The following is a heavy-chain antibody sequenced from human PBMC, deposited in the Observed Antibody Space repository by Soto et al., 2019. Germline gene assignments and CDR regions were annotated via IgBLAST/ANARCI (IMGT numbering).Heavy chain of an antibody. Sequence: ETLSLTCAVNGGSFSGFYWTWIRQSPGRGLEWIGEINHSGSARYSPSLKSRVTISLDTSNNQFSLKLSSVTAADTAAYYCSRTPYRRQLVRYYYYGLDVWGQGTTVTVSS. J-gene: IGHJ6*02. CDR1: GGSFSGFY. D-gene: IGHD1-1*01. CDR2: INHSGSA. V-gene: IGHV4-34*01. CDR3: SRTPYRRQLVRYYYYGLDV.